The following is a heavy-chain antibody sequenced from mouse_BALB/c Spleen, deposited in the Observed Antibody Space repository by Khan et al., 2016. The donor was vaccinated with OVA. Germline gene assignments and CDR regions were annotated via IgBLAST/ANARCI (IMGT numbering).Heavy chain of an antibody. J-gene: IGHJ4*01. CDR1: GYTFTNYG. CDR2: INTYTGEP. Sequence: QIQLVQSGPELKKPGETVKISCKASGYTFTNYGMNWVKQSPGKALKWMGWINTYTGEPTYADDFKGRFAFSLDTPASTAYLQINNLKSEDTATYFCARPPYFSYTLDHWGQGTSVTVSS. V-gene: IGHV9-3-1*01. D-gene: IGHD2-10*01. CDR3: ARPPYFSYTLDH.